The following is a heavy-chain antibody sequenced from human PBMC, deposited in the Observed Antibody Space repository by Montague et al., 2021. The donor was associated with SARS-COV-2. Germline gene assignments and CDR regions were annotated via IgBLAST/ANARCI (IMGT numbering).Heavy chain of an antibody. D-gene: IGHD6-13*01. V-gene: IGHV3-66*02. CDR1: GFTVSSNY. CDR3: ARDGRSSWYGNSYYSMDV. J-gene: IGHJ6*02. CDR2: IYSGGNT. Sequence: SLRLSCAASGFTVSSNYMSWVRQAPGKGLEWVSVIYSGGNTSYSASAMDRLSTTTDNTKNTPYHQLISMISEDTTVFYCARDGRSSWYGNSYYSMDVWGQGTTVTVSS.